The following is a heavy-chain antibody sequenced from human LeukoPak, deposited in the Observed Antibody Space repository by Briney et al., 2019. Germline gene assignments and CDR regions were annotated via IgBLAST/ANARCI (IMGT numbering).Heavy chain of an antibody. V-gene: IGHV3-21*01. CDR2: ISSSSSYI. Sequence: GGSLRLSCAASGFTFSSYSMNWVRQAPGKGLEWVSSISSSSSYIYYADSVKGRFTISRGNAKNSLYLQMNSLRAEDTAVYYCARVQMVGGSTYYYYGMDVWGQGTTVTVSS. CDR1: GFTFSSYS. CDR3: ARVQMVGGSTYYYYGMDV. D-gene: IGHD6-13*01. J-gene: IGHJ6*02.